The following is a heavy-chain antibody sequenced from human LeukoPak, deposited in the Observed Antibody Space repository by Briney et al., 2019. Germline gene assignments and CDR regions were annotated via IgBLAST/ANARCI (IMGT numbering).Heavy chain of an antibody. CDR3: TTDHYYGAKLDAFDI. Sequence: GSLRLSCAASGFTFSNAWMSWVRQAPGKGLEWVGRIKSKTDGGTTDYAAPVKGRFTISRDDSKNTLHLQMNSLKTEDTAVYYCTTDHYYGAKLDAFDIWGQGTMVTVSS. CDR2: IKSKTDGGTT. CDR1: GFTFSNAW. D-gene: IGHD4-17*01. J-gene: IGHJ3*02. V-gene: IGHV3-15*01.